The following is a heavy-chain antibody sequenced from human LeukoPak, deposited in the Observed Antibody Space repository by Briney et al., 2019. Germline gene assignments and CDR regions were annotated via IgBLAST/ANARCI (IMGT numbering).Heavy chain of an antibody. Sequence: GGSLRLSCAASGFTFSSYSMNWVRQAPGKGLEWVSAISGSGGSTYYADSVKGRFTISRDNSKNTLYLQMNSLRAEDTAVYYCAKDETHSTFDYWGQGTLVTVSS. V-gene: IGHV3-23*01. CDR1: GFTFSSYS. CDR3: AKDETHSTFDY. J-gene: IGHJ4*02. D-gene: IGHD5-18*01. CDR2: ISGSGGST.